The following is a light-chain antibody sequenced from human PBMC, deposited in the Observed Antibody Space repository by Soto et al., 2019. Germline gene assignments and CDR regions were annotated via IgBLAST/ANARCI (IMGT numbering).Light chain of an antibody. Sequence: ELVMTQSPSTLSVSPGERATLSCRASQSVGSNLAWYQQKPGQAPRLLIYRASTRATGIPARFSGSGSGTEFTLTISSLPSEDFEVYYCQQYNNWPWTFGQGTKVDIK. V-gene: IGKV3D-15*01. J-gene: IGKJ1*01. CDR1: QSVGSN. CDR3: QQYNNWPWT. CDR2: RAS.